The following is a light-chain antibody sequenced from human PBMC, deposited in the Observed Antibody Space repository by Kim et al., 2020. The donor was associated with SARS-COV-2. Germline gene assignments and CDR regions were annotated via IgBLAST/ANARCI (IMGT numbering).Light chain of an antibody. CDR3: QAWDSSTVV. J-gene: IGLJ2*01. V-gene: IGLV3-1*01. CDR2: QDS. Sequence: VAQGQKARITGSGEKWGDKYSCWYQQKPGQYPVLVIYQDSKLPSGIPERFSGSNSGNTATLTISGTQAMDEADYYCQAWDSSTVVFGGGTQLTVL. CDR1: KWGDKY.